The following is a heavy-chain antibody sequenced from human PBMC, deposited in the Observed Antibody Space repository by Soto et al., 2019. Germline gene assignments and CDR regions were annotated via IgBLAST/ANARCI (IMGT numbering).Heavy chain of an antibody. Sequence: QVQLVESGGGVVQPGGSLRLSCVASGFIFINFGMHWVRQAPGKGLEWVAVIASDKKIKQYAGSVRGRFAISRDNSKNTLYLQMNSLRAEDTAIYYCARGLRSVLDYWGQGTLVTVSS. J-gene: IGHJ4*02. CDR3: ARGLRSVLDY. V-gene: IGHV3-33*01. D-gene: IGHD6-6*01. CDR1: GFIFINFG. CDR2: IASDKKIK.